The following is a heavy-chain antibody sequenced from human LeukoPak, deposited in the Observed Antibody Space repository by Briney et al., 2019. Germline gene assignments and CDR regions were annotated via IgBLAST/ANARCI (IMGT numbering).Heavy chain of an antibody. V-gene: IGHV1-3*01. D-gene: IGHD6-19*01. J-gene: IGHJ5*02. CDR3: ARDSWSSGWYNWFDP. Sequence: GASVKVSCKASGYTFTSYAMHWVRRAPGQRLEWMGWINAGNGNTKYSQKFQGRVTITRDTSASTAYMELSSLRSEDTAVYYCARDSWSSGWYNWFDPWGQGTLVTVSS. CDR1: GYTFTSYA. CDR2: INAGNGNT.